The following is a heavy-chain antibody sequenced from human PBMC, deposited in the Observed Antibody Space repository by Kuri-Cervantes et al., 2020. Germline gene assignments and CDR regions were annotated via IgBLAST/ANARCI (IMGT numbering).Heavy chain of an antibody. J-gene: IGHJ4*02. Sequence: GESLKISCAASGFTFSSYAMSWVRQVPGEGLEWVSSISSSSSYIYYADSVKGRFTISRDNAKNSLYLQMNSLRAEDTAVYYCARWPLAPKWYQFDYWGQGTLVTVSS. D-gene: IGHD2-2*01. CDR1: GFTFSSYA. CDR3: ARWPLAPKWYQFDY. CDR2: ISSSSSYI. V-gene: IGHV3-21*01.